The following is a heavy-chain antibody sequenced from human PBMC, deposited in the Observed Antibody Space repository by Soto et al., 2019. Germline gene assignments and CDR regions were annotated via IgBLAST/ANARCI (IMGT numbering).Heavy chain of an antibody. J-gene: IGHJ6*02. CDR2: IIPIFGTA. CDR1: GGTFSSYA. D-gene: IGHD6-6*01. Sequence: SVKVSCKASGGTFSSYAISWVRQAPGQGLEWMGGIIPIFGTANYAQKFQGRVTITADKSTSTAYVELSSLRSEDTAVYYCARAREYRSSPEPLIYGIDVWGQGTTVTVSS. V-gene: IGHV1-69*06. CDR3: ARAREYRSSPEPLIYGIDV.